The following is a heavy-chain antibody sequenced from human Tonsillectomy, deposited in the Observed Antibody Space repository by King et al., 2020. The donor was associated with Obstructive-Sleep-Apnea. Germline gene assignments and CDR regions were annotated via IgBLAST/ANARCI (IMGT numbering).Heavy chain of an antibody. CDR3: AVQYFEWSSQTYDGMDV. CDR1: GGSISSSSYY. Sequence: PLQESGPGLVKPSETLSLTCSISGGSISSSSYYWGWIRQPPGKGLEYIGSIYYSGSTYYNPALKSRVTISMDTSKNQFSLRLTSVTAADTAVYHCAVQYFEWSSQTYDGMDVWGQGTTVTVSS. V-gene: IGHV4-39*01. D-gene: IGHD3-9*01. CDR2: IYYSGST. J-gene: IGHJ6*02.